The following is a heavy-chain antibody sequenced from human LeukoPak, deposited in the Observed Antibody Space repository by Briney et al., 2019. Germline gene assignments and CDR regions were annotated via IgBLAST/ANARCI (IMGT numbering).Heavy chain of an antibody. V-gene: IGHV3-30*04. CDR2: ISYDGSNK. Sequence: GGSLRLSCAASGFTFSSYAMHWVRQAPGKGLEWVAVISYDGSNKYYADSVKGRFTIPRDNSKNTLYLQMNSLRAEDTAVYYCASLGATTAYFDYWGQGTLVTVSS. CDR3: ASLGATTAYFDY. J-gene: IGHJ4*02. D-gene: IGHD1-26*01. CDR1: GFTFSSYA.